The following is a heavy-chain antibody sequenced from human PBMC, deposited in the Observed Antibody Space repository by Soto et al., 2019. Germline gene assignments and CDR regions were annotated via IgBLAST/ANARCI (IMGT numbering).Heavy chain of an antibody. D-gene: IGHD7-27*01. CDR3: ARRGNWGEFDY. V-gene: IGHV6-1*01. Sequence: PSQTLSLTCAISGDSVSSSTAAWNWIRQSPSGGLEWLGRTYYRSKWYYDYAISVKSRITINPDTSKNQFSLQLNSVTPEDTAVYYCARRGNWGEFDYWGQGALVTAPQ. J-gene: IGHJ4*02. CDR1: GDSVSSSTAA. CDR2: TYYRSKWYY.